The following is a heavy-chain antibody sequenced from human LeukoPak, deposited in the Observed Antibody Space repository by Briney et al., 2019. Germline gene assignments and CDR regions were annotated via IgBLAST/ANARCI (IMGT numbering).Heavy chain of an antibody. D-gene: IGHD5-24*01. V-gene: IGHV3-30*02. CDR1: GFTFSNYG. CDR2: IRYDGSNE. CDR3: ARGGNYRVPDGY. J-gene: IGHJ4*02. Sequence: PGGSLRLSCAASGFTFSNYGMHWVRQAPGKGLEWVAFIRYDGSNEYYADSVKGRFNISRDNSKNTVYLQMNSLRTEDTAVYSGARGGNYRVPDGYWGQGSLVTVSS.